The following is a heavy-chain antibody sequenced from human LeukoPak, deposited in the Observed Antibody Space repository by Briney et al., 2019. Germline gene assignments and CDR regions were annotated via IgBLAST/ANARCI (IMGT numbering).Heavy chain of an antibody. Sequence: GGSLRLSCAASGFTFSSYSMNWVRQAPGKGLEWVSSISSSSSYIYYADSVKGRFTISRDNAKNSLYLQMNSLRAEDTAVYYCASRRDYDFWSGYYWGQGTLVTVSS. V-gene: IGHV3-21*01. CDR2: ISSSSSYI. D-gene: IGHD3-3*01. CDR1: GFTFSSYS. J-gene: IGHJ4*02. CDR3: ASRRDYDFWSGYY.